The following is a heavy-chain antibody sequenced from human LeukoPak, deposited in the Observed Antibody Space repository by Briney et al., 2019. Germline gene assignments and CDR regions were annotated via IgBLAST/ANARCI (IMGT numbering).Heavy chain of an antibody. V-gene: IGHV5-51*01. CDR3: ARRWTNYGGRYDY. J-gene: IGHJ4*02. Sequence: GESLKISCKGSGYSFTSYWIGWVRQMPEKGLEWMGIIYPGDSDTRYSPPFQGQVTISADKSISTAYLQWSSLKASDTAMYYCARRWTNYGGRYDYWGQGTLVTVSS. CDR1: GYSFTSYW. D-gene: IGHD4-17*01. CDR2: IYPGDSDT.